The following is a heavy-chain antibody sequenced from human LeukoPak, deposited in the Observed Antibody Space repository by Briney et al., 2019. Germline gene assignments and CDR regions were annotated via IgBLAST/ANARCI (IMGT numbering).Heavy chain of an antibody. Sequence: SETLSLTCTVSGGSIGTYYWSWIRQPPGKGLEWIGYIYYSGSINYNPSLKSRVTISVDTSKNQFSLKLSSVTAADTAVYYCARITRYYGTDYWGQGTLVTVSS. CDR2: IYYSGSI. J-gene: IGHJ4*02. V-gene: IGHV4-59*08. CDR1: GGSIGTYY. D-gene: IGHD3-22*01. CDR3: ARITRYYGTDY.